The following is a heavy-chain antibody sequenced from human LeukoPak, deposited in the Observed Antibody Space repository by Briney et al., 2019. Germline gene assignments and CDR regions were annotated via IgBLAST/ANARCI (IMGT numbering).Heavy chain of an antibody. CDR3: ARDSRYSDTSGYYYSHYYMDV. CDR1: GGSINYYY. D-gene: IGHD3-22*01. V-gene: IGHV4-59*01. Sequence: TSETLSLTCTVSGGSINYYYWSWIRQPPGKGLEYIGYIYPSGSTNYNPSLKSRVTMSVDTSKNQFSLKLSSVTAADTAVYYCARDSRYSDTSGYYYSHYYMDVWGKGTTVTVSS. CDR2: IYPSGST. J-gene: IGHJ6*03.